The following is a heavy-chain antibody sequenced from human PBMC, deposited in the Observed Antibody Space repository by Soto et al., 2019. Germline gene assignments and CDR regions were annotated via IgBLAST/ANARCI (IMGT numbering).Heavy chain of an antibody. CDR1: GYTFTSYY. CDR2: INPSGGST. CDR3: ARVYPSDTRYGYVGNNWFDP. D-gene: IGHD5-18*01. Sequence: QVQLVQSGAEVKKPGASVKVSCKASGYTFTSYYMHWVRQGPGQGLEWMGIINPSGGSTSYAQKFQGTVTMTRDTSTSTVYMELSSLRSEETAVYYCARVYPSDTRYGYVGNNWFDPWGQGTLVTVSS. V-gene: IGHV1-46*03. J-gene: IGHJ5*02.